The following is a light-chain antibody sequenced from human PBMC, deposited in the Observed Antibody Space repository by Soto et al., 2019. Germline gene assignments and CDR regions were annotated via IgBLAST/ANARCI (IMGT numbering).Light chain of an antibody. CDR1: QSISSSY. CDR3: QHYGSSHT. J-gene: IGKJ4*01. V-gene: IGKV3-20*01. CDR2: GAS. Sequence: EIVLTQSPGTLSLSPGEGATLSCRASQSISSSYLAWYQQRPGQAPRLFIYGASRRGTGIPDRFSGSGSGTDFTLTISRLQPEDFAVYYCQHYGSSHTFGGGTKVEIK.